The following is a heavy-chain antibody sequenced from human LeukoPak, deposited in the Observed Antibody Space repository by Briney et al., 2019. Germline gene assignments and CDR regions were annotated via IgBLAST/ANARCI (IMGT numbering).Heavy chain of an antibody. V-gene: IGHV4-59*01. CDR3: ARDSGYCDTTSCSDFLDY. CDR2: IFATGTT. D-gene: IGHD2-2*01. Sequence: SETLSLTCTVSGGTNSNAYWTWVRQPPGKGLEWIGYIFATGTTEYNPSLKSRVTMSIDPSQSHCSLRLTSVSAADTAVYFCARDSGYCDTTSCSDFLDYWGQGTLVTVSS. J-gene: IGHJ4*02. CDR1: GGTNSNAY.